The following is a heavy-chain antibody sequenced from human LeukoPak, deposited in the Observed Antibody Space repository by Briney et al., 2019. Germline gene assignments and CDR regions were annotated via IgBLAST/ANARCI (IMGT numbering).Heavy chain of an antibody. CDR1: GFPFNNYW. D-gene: IGHD2-8*01. Sequence: GGSLRLSCAASGFPFNNYWMHWVRQAPGKGLVWVSRINSDGSTTTYADSVRGRFTISRDNAKNTLYLQMNSLGAEDTAVYYCARVEGPNYYFYGMDVWGQGTTVTVFS. V-gene: IGHV3-74*01. CDR2: INSDGSTT. J-gene: IGHJ6*02. CDR3: ARVEGPNYYFYGMDV.